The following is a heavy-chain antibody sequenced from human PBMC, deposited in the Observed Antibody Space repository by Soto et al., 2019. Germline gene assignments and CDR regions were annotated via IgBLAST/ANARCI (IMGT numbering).Heavy chain of an antibody. CDR1: GFTFSSYA. CDR2: ISYDGSNK. D-gene: IGHD4-17*01. V-gene: IGHV3-30-3*01. J-gene: IGHJ4*02. Sequence: GGSLRLSXAASGFTFSSYAMHWVRQAPGKGLEWVAVISYDGSNKYYADSVKGRFTISRDNSKNTLYLQMNSLRAEDTAVYYFARTNDYGDYVSFSIDYWGQGTLVTVSS. CDR3: ARTNDYGDYVSFSIDY.